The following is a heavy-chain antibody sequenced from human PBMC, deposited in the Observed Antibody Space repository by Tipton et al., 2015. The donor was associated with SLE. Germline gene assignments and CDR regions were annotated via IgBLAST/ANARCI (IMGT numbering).Heavy chain of an antibody. Sequence: QVQLVQSGAEVKKPGASVKVSCKASGYTFNGNYIHWVRQAPGQGLEWMGRINPNTGGTNYAQKFQGRVTRTRDTSISTAYMELSRLRSDDTAVYYCAKDNEAVAGLDYWGQGTLVTVSS. D-gene: IGHD6-19*01. J-gene: IGHJ4*02. CDR2: INPNTGGT. CDR1: GYTFNGNY. V-gene: IGHV1-2*06. CDR3: AKDNEAVAGLDY.